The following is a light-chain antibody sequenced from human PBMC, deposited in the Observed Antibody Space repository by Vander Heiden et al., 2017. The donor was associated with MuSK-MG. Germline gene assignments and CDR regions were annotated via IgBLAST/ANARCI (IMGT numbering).Light chain of an antibody. CDR2: DAS. CDR1: QDISNY. J-gene: IGKJ4*01. V-gene: IGKV1-33*01. Sequence: DSQIAESPSSLSASVGDRVTITCQASQDISNYLDWYQQKPGKAPKLLIYDASNLETGVPSRFSGRGSGTDFTFTISSLQPEDIATYYCQQYDNHPPTFGGGTKVEIK. CDR3: QQYDNHPPT.